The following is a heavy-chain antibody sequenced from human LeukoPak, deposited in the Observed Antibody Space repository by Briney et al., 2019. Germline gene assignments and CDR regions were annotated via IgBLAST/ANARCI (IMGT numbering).Heavy chain of an antibody. V-gene: IGHV4-30-2*01. CDR2: IYHSGST. J-gene: IGHJ5*02. CDR1: GGSISSGGYY. Sequence: SETLSLTCTVSGGSISSGGYYWSWIRQPPGKGLEWIGYIYHSGSTYYNPSLKSRVTISVDRSKNQFSLKLSSVTAADTAVYYCAIVMAARDPGGFDPWGQGTLVTVSS. D-gene: IGHD6-6*01. CDR3: AIVMAARDPGGFDP.